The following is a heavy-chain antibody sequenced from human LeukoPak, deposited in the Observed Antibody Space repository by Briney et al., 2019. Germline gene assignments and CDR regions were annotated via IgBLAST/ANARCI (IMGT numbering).Heavy chain of an antibody. CDR3: ARDRGAYFFDTGY. J-gene: IGHJ4*02. CDR1: GFTVSGNY. CDR2: IYHDGRT. V-gene: IGHV3-66*01. D-gene: IGHD3-22*01. Sequence: GGSLRLSCAVSGFTVSGNYMNWVRQAPGKGLEWVSVIYHDGRTYYADSVKGRFTISRDNSKNTLYLQMNSLRAEDTAVYYCARDRGAYFFDTGYWGQGTLVTVSS.